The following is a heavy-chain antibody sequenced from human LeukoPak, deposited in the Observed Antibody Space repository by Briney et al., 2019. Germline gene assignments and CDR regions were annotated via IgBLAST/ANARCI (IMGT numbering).Heavy chain of an antibody. D-gene: IGHD6-13*01. J-gene: IGHJ4*02. V-gene: IGHV3-7*01. CDR2: IKQDGSEK. CDR1: GFTFSSYW. Sequence: GGSLRLSCAASGFTFSSYWMSWVRQAPGKGLEWVANIKQDGSEKYYADSVKGRFTISRDNAKNSLYLQMNSLRAEDTAVYYCATSRGSWPDYFDYWGQGTLVTVSS. CDR3: ATSRGSWPDYFDY.